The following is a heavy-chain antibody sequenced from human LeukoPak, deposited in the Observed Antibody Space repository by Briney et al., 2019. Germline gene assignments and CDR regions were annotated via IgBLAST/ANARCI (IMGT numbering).Heavy chain of an antibody. V-gene: IGHV1-8*01. CDR2: MNPNSGNT. D-gene: IGHD3-3*01. Sequence: ASVKVSCKASGYTFTSYDINWVRQATGQGLEWMGWMNPNSGNTGYAQKFQGRVTMTRNTSISTAYMELSSLRSEDTAVYYCARGTAYYDFWSGYYTTNWFDPWGQGTLVTVSS. CDR1: GYTFTSYD. J-gene: IGHJ5*02. CDR3: ARGTAYYDFWSGYYTTNWFDP.